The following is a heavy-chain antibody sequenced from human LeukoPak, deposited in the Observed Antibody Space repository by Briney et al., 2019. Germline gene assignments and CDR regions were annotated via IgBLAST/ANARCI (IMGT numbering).Heavy chain of an antibody. CDR2: FDPEDGET. J-gene: IGHJ6*02. CDR3: ATAINVYCANGVCYNYYGMDV. D-gene: IGHD2-8*01. Sequence: ASVKVSCKVSGYTLTELSMHWARQAPGKGLEWMGGFDPEDGETIYAQKFQGRVTMTEDTSTDTAYMELSSLRSEDTAVYYCATAINVYCANGVCYNYYGMDVWGQGTTVTVSS. CDR1: GYTLTELS. V-gene: IGHV1-24*01.